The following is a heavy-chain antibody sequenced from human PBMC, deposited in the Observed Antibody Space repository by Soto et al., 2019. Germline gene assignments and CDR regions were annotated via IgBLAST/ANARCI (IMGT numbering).Heavy chain of an antibody. D-gene: IGHD1-1*01. Sequence: EVQLVESGGGLVQPGGSLRLSCSASGFTFSSYAMHWVRQAPGKGLEYVSAISSNGGSTYYADSVKGRFTISRDNSKNTLYLQMSSLRAEDTAVYYCVKDSYSSPYAHLVQPSGYFDYWGQGTLVTVSS. J-gene: IGHJ4*02. CDR1: GFTFSSYA. V-gene: IGHV3-64D*06. CDR2: ISSNGGST. CDR3: VKDSYSSPYAHLVQPSGYFDY.